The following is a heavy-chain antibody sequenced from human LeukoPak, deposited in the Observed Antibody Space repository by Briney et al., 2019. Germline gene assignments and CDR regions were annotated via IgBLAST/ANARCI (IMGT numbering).Heavy chain of an antibody. CDR2: ISGSGGST. V-gene: IGHV3-23*01. J-gene: IGHJ3*02. CDR1: GFTFSSYG. D-gene: IGHD6-6*01. CDR3: AKDRSSSSELDAFDI. Sequence: PGGSLRLSCAASGFTFSSYGMHWVRQAPGKGLEWVSAISGSGGSTYYADSVKGRFTISRDNSKNTLYLQMNSLRAEDTAVYYCAKDRSSSSELDAFDIWGQGTMVTVSS.